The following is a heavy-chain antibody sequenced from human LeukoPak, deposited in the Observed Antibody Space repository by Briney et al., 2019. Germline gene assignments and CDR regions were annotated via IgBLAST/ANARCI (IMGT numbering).Heavy chain of an antibody. CDR1: GFTFSSYS. CDR2: ISSSSSYI. J-gene: IGHJ4*02. CDR3: ARDRRRHCSGGSCYSY. D-gene: IGHD2-15*01. Sequence: GGSLRLSCAASGFTFSSYSMNWVRQAPGKGLEWVSSISSSSSYIHYADSVKGRFTISRDNAKNSLYLQMNSLRAEDTAVYYCARDRRRHCSGGSCYSYWGQGTLVTVSS. V-gene: IGHV3-21*01.